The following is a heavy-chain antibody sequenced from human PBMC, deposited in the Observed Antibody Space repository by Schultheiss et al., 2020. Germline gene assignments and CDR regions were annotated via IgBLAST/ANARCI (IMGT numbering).Heavy chain of an antibody. CDR2: IYYSGST. Sequence: SETLSLTCTVSGGSITSYYWSWIRQPPGKGLEWIGYIYYSGSTYYNPSLKSRVTISVDTSKNQFSLKLSSVTAADTAVYYCARDTVPNYYYGMDVWGQGTTVTGSS. J-gene: IGHJ6*02. CDR1: GGSITSYY. CDR3: ARDTVPNYYYGMDV. V-gene: IGHV4-59*12. D-gene: IGHD4-17*01.